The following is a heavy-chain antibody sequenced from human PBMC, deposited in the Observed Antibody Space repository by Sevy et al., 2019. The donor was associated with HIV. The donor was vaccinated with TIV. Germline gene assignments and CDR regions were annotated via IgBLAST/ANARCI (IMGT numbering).Heavy chain of an antibody. J-gene: IGHJ4*02. D-gene: IGHD4-17*01. CDR3: ARDLPPSATTVAHFDC. CDR1: GFIFSNYN. CDR2: ISNSGTSM. Sequence: GGSLRLSCAASGFIFSNYNMKWVRQAPGKGLEWVSYISNSGTSMYYSDSVKGRFTISRDNARNSLYLQMNSLRAEDTAVYYCARDLPPSATTVAHFDCWGQGTLVTVSS. V-gene: IGHV3-48*04.